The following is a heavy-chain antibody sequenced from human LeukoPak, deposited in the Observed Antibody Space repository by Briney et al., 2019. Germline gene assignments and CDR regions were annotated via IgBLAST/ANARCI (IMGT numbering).Heavy chain of an antibody. J-gene: IGHJ4*02. D-gene: IGHD6-25*01. CDR2: IYSGGST. Sequence: GRSLRLSCAASGFTVNSNSMSCVRPAPGEGLGWVSGIYSGGSTYYADSVKGRFTISRDNSKNTLYLQMNSLRAEDTAVYYCARGVCSSVDYWGQGTLVTVSS. V-gene: IGHV3-66*02. CDR1: GFTVNSNS. CDR3: ARGVCSSVDY.